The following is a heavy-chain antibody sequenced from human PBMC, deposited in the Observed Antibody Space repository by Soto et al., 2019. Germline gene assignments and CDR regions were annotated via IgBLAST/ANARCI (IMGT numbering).Heavy chain of an antibody. D-gene: IGHD6-13*01. V-gene: IGHV1-2*04. CDR1: GYTFTGYY. Sequence: QVQLVQSGAEVKKPGASVKVSCKASGYTFTGYYMHWVRQAPGQGLEWMGWINPNSGGTNYAQKFQGWVTMTRDTPLSTAYMELSRLRSDDTAVYYCARGCSSWVAPFDYWGQGTLVPVSS. CDR2: INPNSGGT. J-gene: IGHJ4*02. CDR3: ARGCSSWVAPFDY.